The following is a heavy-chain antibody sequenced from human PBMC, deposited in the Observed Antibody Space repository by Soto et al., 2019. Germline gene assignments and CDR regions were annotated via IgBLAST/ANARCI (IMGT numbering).Heavy chain of an antibody. V-gene: IGHV1-2*02. Sequence: AAVKVSCKASGYTFTGYYMHWVRQAPGQGIEWMGWINPNSGGTNYAQKFQGRVTMTRDTSISTAYMELSRLRSDDTAVYYCASAATTEHYYYYYGMDVWGQGTTVTVSS. CDR2: INPNSGGT. CDR1: GYTFTGYY. J-gene: IGHJ6*02. D-gene: IGHD5-12*01. CDR3: ASAATTEHYYYYYGMDV.